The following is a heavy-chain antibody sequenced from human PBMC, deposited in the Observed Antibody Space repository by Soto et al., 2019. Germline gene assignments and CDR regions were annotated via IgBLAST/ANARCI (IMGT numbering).Heavy chain of an antibody. CDR1: GGTFSSYA. V-gene: IGHV1-69*01. CDR3: ASQEYCSSTSCYYYYYGMDV. J-gene: IGHJ6*02. D-gene: IGHD2-2*01. CDR2: IIPIFGTA. Sequence: QVQLVQSGAEVKKPGSSVKVSCKASGGTFSSYAISWVRQAPGQGLEWMGGIIPIFGTANYAQKFQGRVTITADEYTSTAYMELSSLRSEDTAVYYCASQEYCSSTSCYYYYYGMDVWGQGTTVTVSS.